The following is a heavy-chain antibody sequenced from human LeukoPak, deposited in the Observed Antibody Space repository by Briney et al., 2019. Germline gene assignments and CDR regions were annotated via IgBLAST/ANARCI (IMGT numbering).Heavy chain of an antibody. J-gene: IGHJ4*02. D-gene: IGHD3-3*01. CDR3: ASQRVRFLEWLNDYFDY. CDR1: GFTFSIYA. V-gene: IGHV3-7*01. CDR2: IGEDGSEK. Sequence: GGSLRLSCAASGFTFSIYAMSWVRQAPGKGLEWVANIGEDGSEKYYVDSVKGRFTISRDNAKNSLYLQVNSLRAEDTAVYYCASQRVRFLEWLNDYFDYWGQGTLVTVSS.